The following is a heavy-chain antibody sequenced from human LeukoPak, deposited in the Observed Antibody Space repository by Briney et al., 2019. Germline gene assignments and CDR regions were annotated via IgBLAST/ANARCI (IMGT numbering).Heavy chain of an antibody. CDR1: GGSISSGGYS. V-gene: IGHV4-30-2*01. Sequence: SETLSLTCAVSGGSISSGGYSWSWIRQPPGKGLEWIGYIYHSGSTYYNPSLKSRVTISVDRSKNQFSLKLSSVTAADTVVYYCARDSGMVRGEAYYYYGMDVWGKGTTVTVSS. CDR2: IYHSGST. J-gene: IGHJ6*04. CDR3: ARDSGMVRGEAYYYYGMDV. D-gene: IGHD3-10*01.